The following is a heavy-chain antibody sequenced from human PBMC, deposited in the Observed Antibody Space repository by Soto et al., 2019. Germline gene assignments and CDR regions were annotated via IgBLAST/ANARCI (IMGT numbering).Heavy chain of an antibody. CDR3: ARDADYDFWSGYRKNYYYYYGMDV. CDR2: INPSGGST. Sequence: ASVKVSCKASGYTFTSYYMHWVRQAPGQGLEWMGIINPSGGSTSYAQKFQGRVTMTRDTSTSTVYMELSSLRSEDTAVYYCARDADYDFWSGYRKNYYYYYGMDVWGQGTTVTSP. CDR1: GYTFTSYY. D-gene: IGHD3-3*01. J-gene: IGHJ6*02. V-gene: IGHV1-46*01.